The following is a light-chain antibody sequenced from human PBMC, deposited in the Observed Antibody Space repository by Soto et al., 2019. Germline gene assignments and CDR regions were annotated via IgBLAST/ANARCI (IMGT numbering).Light chain of an antibody. CDR1: NIGSKS. J-gene: IGLJ2*01. CDR2: DDS. CDR3: QVWDSSSDHYVA. Sequence: SYELTQPPSVSVAPGQTARITCGGNNIGSKSVHWYQRKPGQAPVLVVYDDSDRPSGIPERFSGSNSGNTATLTISRVEAGDEADYYCQVWDSSSDHYVAFGGGTKVTVL. V-gene: IGLV3-21*02.